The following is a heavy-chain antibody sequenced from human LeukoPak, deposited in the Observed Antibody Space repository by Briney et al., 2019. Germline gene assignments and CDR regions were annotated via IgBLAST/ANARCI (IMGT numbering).Heavy chain of an antibody. D-gene: IGHD3-16*01. CDR3: ARAWGSPDYYYYYMDI. Sequence: GASVTVSCKASGYTFTSYGISWVRQAPGQGLEWMGWISAYNGNTNYAQKLQGRVTMTTDTSTSTAYMELRSLRSDDTAVYYCARAWGSPDYYYYYMDIWGKGTTVTVSS. CDR2: ISAYNGNT. CDR1: GYTFTSYG. J-gene: IGHJ6*03. V-gene: IGHV1-18*01.